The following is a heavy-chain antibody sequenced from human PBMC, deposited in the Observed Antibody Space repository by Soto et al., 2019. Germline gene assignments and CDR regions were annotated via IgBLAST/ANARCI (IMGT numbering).Heavy chain of an antibody. CDR2: IYYSGST. CDR1: GGSISSYY. Sequence: SETLSLTCTVSGGSISSYYWSWIRQPPGKGLEWIGYIYYSGSTNYNPSLKSRVTISVDTSKNQFSLKLSSVTAADTAGYYCARDYYDSSGYSCLSPWGQGTLATVSS. V-gene: IGHV4-59*01. D-gene: IGHD3-22*01. CDR3: ARDYYDSSGYSCLSP. J-gene: IGHJ5*02.